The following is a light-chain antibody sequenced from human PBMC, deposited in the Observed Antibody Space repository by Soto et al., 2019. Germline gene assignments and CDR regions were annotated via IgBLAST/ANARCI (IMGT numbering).Light chain of an antibody. CDR3: QQYNSSPT. V-gene: IGKV1-5*03. Sequence: DIQMTQSPSTLSASVGDRVTITCRASQSISSWLAWYQQKPGKAPKVLIYKASSLERGVPSRFSGSGSGTEFTLTISSLKPDDFATYYCQQYNSSPTFGQGTKVEIK. J-gene: IGKJ1*01. CDR1: QSISSW. CDR2: KAS.